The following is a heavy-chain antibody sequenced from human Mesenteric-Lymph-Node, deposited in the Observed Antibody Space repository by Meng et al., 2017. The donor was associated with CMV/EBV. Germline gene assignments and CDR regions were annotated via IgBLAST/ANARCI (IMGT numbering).Heavy chain of an antibody. J-gene: IGHJ4*02. CDR2: IFSGGSTT. CDR3: AKDHTSSSWGSLGY. V-gene: IGHV3-23*03. Sequence: GGSLRLSCAASGFTVSSNYMSWVRQAPGKGLEWVSVIFSGGSTTYYADSVKGRFTISRDNSKNTLYLQMNSLRADDTAVYYCAKDHTSSSWGSLGYWGQGTLVTVSS. CDR1: GFTVSSNY. D-gene: IGHD6-13*01.